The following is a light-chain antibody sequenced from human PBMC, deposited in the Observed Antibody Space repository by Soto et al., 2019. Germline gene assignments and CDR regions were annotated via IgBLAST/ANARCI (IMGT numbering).Light chain of an antibody. CDR1: QSVNAN. V-gene: IGKV3-15*01. J-gene: IGKJ1*01. Sequence: EVVMTQSPATLSVSPGERATLSCRASQSVNANLAWYQQKPGQAPRLLIHGASNRATGIPARFSGSGFGTEFILTISSLLSEDFAVYYCQQYNTCLWTFGQGTKVEI. CDR3: QQYNTCLWT. CDR2: GAS.